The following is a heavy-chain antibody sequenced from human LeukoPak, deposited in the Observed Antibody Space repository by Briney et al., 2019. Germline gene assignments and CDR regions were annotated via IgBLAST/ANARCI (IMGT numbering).Heavy chain of an antibody. J-gene: IGHJ5*02. V-gene: IGHV3-11*04. Sequence: PSETLSLTCTVSGGSISSYYWSWIRQPPGKGLEWVSCISSSGSTIYYADSVKGRFTISRDNAKNSLYLQMNSLRAEDTAVYYCATQAVAGPWFDPWGQGTLVTVSS. CDR3: ATQAVAGPWFDP. CDR2: ISSSGSTI. CDR1: GGSISSYY. D-gene: IGHD6-19*01.